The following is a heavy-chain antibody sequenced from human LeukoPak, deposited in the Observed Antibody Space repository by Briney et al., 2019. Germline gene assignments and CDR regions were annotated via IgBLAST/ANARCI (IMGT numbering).Heavy chain of an antibody. CDR1: GGSISSSTYY. J-gene: IGHJ4*02. CDR3: ARRNTYYDSSGYFALDY. V-gene: IGHV4-39*01. Sequence: SETLSLTCTVSGGSISSSTYYWGWIRQPPGKGLEWIGSTYYSGSTYYNPSLKSRVTISVDTSKNQFSLKLSSVTAADTAVYYCARRNTYYDSSGYFALDYWGQGTLVTVSS. CDR2: TYYSGST. D-gene: IGHD3-22*01.